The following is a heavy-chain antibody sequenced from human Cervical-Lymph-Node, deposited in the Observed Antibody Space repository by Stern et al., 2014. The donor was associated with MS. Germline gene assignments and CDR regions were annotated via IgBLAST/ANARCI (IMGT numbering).Heavy chain of an antibody. CDR1: GITLSTYG. J-gene: IGHJ6*02. CDR3: ASGYGYMDV. Sequence: EVQLVESGGGLVRPGGSLRLSCAASGITLSTYGMNWVRQAPGKGLGWVSYISSSSSSIYYTDSMKGRFTISRDNAKNSLYLQMNSLRAEDTAVYYCASGYGYMDVWGQGTTVTVSS. V-gene: IGHV3-48*01. D-gene: IGHD3-16*01. CDR2: ISSSSSSI.